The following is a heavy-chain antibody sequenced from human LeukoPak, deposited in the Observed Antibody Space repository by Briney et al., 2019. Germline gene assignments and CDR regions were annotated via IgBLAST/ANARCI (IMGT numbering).Heavy chain of an antibody. V-gene: IGHV3-21*01. CDR1: GFTFSSYS. J-gene: IGHJ4*02. D-gene: IGHD3-3*01. Sequence: GGSLRLSCAASGFTFSSYSMNWVRQAPGKGLESVSSISSSSSYIYYADSVKGRFTISRDNAKNSLHLQMNSLRAEDTAVYYCAREPYYDFWSGYYDIDYWGQGTLVTVSS. CDR2: ISSSSSYI. CDR3: AREPYYDFWSGYYDIDY.